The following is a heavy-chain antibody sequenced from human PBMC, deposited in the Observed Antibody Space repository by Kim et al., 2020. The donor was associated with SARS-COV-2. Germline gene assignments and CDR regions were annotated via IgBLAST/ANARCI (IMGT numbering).Heavy chain of an antibody. CDR1: GGSISSSSYY. V-gene: IGHV4-39*07. CDR2: IYYSGST. J-gene: IGHJ4*02. CDR3: ARQPQKWELLGSFDY. D-gene: IGHD1-26*01. Sequence: SETLSLTCTVSGGSISSSSYYWGWIRQPPGKGLEWIGSIYYSGSTYYNPSLKSRVTISVDTSKNQFSLKLSSVTAADTAVYYCARQPQKWELLGSFDYWGQGTLVTVSS.